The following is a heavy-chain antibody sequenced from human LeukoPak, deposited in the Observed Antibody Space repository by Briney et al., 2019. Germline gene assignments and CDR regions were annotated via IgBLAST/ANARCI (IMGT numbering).Heavy chain of an antibody. CDR3: ARVEPAGMDAFDI. Sequence: SETLSLTCTVSGGSISSSSYYWGWIRQPPGKGLEWIGSIYYSGSTYYNPSLKSRVTITVDTSKNQFSLKLSSVTAADTAAYYCARVEPAGMDAFDIWGQGTMVTVSS. CDR1: GGSISSSSYY. CDR2: IYYSGST. V-gene: IGHV4-39*01. J-gene: IGHJ3*02.